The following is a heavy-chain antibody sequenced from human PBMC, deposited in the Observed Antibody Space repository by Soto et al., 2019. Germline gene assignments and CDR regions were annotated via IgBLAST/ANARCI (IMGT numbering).Heavy chain of an antibody. J-gene: IGHJ4*02. CDR1: GFTFSSYS. CDR3: ARGRQSTPWYAADY. Sequence: PGESLKISCEGSGFTFSSYSMNWVLQAPGKGLEWVSSISGSGGYIYYADSVKGRFTISRDNAKNSLYLQMTSLRDEDTALYYCARGRQSTPWYAADYSGQGSLVTVSS. D-gene: IGHD6-13*01. V-gene: IGHV3-21*01. CDR2: ISGSGGYI.